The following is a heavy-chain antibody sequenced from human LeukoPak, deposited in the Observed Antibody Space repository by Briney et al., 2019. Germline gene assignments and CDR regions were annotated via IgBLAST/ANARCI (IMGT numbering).Heavy chain of an antibody. CDR3: AKDSPRHPSIAAALSDRNNWFDP. CDR2: IIPIFGTA. J-gene: IGHJ5*02. CDR1: GGTFSSYA. D-gene: IGHD6-13*01. Sequence: SVKVSCKASGGTFSSYAISWVRQAPGQGLEWMGGIIPIFGTANYAQKFQSRVTITADESTSTAYMELSSLRSEDTAVYYCAKDSPRHPSIAAALSDRNNWFDPWGQGTLVTVSS. V-gene: IGHV1-69*13.